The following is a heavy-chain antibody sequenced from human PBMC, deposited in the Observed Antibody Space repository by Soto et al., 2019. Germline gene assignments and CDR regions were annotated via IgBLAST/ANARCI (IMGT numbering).Heavy chain of an antibody. J-gene: IGHJ4*02. V-gene: IGHV3-23*01. Sequence: GGSLRLSCAASGFKSSNYAMSWVRQAPGKGLEWVSLISATGGGTYYADSVKGRFTISRDNSHNTLYLQVHSLTAEDTAVYYCAKDRRAGGNSAFYFDFWGQGAQVTVSS. D-gene: IGHD3-16*01. CDR2: ISATGGGT. CDR3: AKDRRAGGNSAFYFDF. CDR1: GFKSSNYA.